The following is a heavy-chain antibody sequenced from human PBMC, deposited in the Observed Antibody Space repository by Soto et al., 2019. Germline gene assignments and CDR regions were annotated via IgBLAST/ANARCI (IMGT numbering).Heavy chain of an antibody. Sequence: QVQLVESGGGVVQPGRSLRLSCAASGFTFSNYAMYWVRQAPGKGLAWVAVISYDGNNKYYADSVNGRFTISRDNAKNTLYLQMNSLRAEDTAVYYCARAGCDGGTCYTLVGLRYGMDVWGQGTTVTVSS. V-gene: IGHV3-30-3*01. D-gene: IGHD2-15*01. CDR1: GFTFSNYA. CDR3: ARAGCDGGTCYTLVGLRYGMDV. J-gene: IGHJ6*02. CDR2: ISYDGNNK.